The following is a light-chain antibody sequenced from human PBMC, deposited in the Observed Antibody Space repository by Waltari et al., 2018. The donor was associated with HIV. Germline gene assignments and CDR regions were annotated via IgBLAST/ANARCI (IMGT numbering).Light chain of an antibody. J-gene: IGKJ2*01. V-gene: IGKV3-20*01. CDR3: QQFYRPPYT. CDR2: GES. Sequence: TVLTQSPGTLSLSPGERATLSCRASQSVSSGYLAWYQQKPGQAPRLFIFGESSRATGGPDRFSGSGSGTDFTLTIDRLEPEDFAVYYCQQFYRPPYTFGQGTKLEIK. CDR1: QSVSSGY.